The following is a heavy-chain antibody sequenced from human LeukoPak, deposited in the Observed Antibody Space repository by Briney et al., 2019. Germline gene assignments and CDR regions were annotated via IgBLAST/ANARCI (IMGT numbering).Heavy chain of an antibody. V-gene: IGHV1-18*01. Sequence: ASVTVSCTASGYTFSNFGINWVRQAPGQGLEWMGGISVNNDNPNYGQKFQGRFTVTTDSSTNTAYMELRNLRLDDTAVYYCARDGTSTDDYWGQGTLVTVSS. CDR2: ISVNNDNP. CDR3: ARDGTSTDDY. D-gene: IGHD2-2*01. CDR1: GYTFSNFG. J-gene: IGHJ4*02.